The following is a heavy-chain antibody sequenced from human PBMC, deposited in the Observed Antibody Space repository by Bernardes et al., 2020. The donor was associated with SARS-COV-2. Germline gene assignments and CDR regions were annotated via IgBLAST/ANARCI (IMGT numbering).Heavy chain of an antibody. CDR1: GFTFSSYE. V-gene: IGHV3-48*03. D-gene: IGHD1-26*01. Sequence: GGSLRLSCAASGFTFSSYEMNWVRQAPGKGLEWVSYISSSGSTIYYADSVKGRFTISRDNAKNSLYLQMNSLRAEDTAVYYCARDLLFYPWGATIGFDPWGQGTLVTVSS. CDR2: ISSSGSTI. J-gene: IGHJ5*02. CDR3: ARDLLFYPWGATIGFDP.